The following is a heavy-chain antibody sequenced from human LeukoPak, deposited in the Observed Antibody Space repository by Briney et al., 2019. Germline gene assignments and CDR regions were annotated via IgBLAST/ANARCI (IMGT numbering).Heavy chain of an antibody. CDR1: GITFSSYG. D-gene: IGHD2-15*01. J-gene: IGHJ4*02. CDR2: ISSTGGTT. CDR3: AKEQEGRRAAFDY. Sequence: GGSLRLSCAASGITFSSYGMSWVRQAPGKGLEWVSSISSTGGTTYYADSVKGRFIISRDNSKNTLYLQMSSLRAEDTAVYYCAKEQEGRRAAFDYWGQGTLVTVSS. V-gene: IGHV3-23*01.